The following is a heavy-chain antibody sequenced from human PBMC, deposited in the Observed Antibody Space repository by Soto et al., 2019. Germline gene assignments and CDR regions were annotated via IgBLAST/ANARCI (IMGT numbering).Heavy chain of an antibody. J-gene: IGHJ5*02. V-gene: IGHV3-15*07. CDR3: AADLGPAYDSNNWFDP. D-gene: IGHD2-21*01. CDR2: VKNNGGAT. CDR1: GFIFSHAW. Sequence: EVQLVESGGDLVKPGGSLRLSCAASGFIFSHAWFHWVRQPPGKGLELVGRVKNNGGATDYAPSVKGRFTISRDDSKDMVYQQMSSLRTGDTAIYYCAADLGPAYDSNNWFDPWGQGTLVTVSS.